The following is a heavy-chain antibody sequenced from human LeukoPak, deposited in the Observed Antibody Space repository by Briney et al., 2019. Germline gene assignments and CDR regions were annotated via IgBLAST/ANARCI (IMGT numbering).Heavy chain of an antibody. Sequence: PSETLSLTCTVSGYSITRGYFWGWIRQSPGKGLEWIGSIYYSGITYYNPSLNGRVTISVDTSNNQFSLKLSSVTAADTAVYYCASWGATHHYFDSWGRGTLVTVSS. J-gene: IGHJ4*02. CDR1: GYSITRGYF. V-gene: IGHV4-38-2*02. CDR2: IYYSGIT. CDR3: ASWGATHHYFDS. D-gene: IGHD1-26*01.